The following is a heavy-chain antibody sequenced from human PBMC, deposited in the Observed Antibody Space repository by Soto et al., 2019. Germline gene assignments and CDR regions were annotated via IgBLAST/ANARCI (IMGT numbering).Heavy chain of an antibody. D-gene: IGHD6-19*01. Sequence: TLSLTCSGSGGSISGSDLSWIRQSPGKGLEWLGYVYYTGSTNYSPSLRSRVSISVDTSKNEFSLRLSSVTAADTAVYFCARSVAVPGAHIDYWGQGTQVTVSS. CDR3: ARSVAVPGAHIDY. CDR2: VYYTGST. J-gene: IGHJ4*02. CDR1: GGSISGSD. V-gene: IGHV4-59*01.